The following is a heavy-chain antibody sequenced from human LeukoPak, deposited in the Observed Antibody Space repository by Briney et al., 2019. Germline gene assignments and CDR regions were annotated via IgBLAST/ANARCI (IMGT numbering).Heavy chain of an antibody. CDR1: GFTFSSYW. V-gene: IGHV3-7*01. D-gene: IGHD2-2*01. Sequence: GGSLRLSCAASGFTFSSYWMSWVRQAPGKGLEWVANIKQDGSEKYYVDSVKGRFTISRDNAKNSLYLQMNSLRAEDTAVYYCARDRDIVVVPGWFDPWGQGTLVTVSS. CDR2: IKQDGSEK. CDR3: ARDRDIVVVPGWFDP. J-gene: IGHJ5*02.